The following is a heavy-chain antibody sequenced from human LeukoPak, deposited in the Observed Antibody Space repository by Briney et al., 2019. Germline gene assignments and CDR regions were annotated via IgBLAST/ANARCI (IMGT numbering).Heavy chain of an antibody. CDR2: FDPEDGET. CDR3: ATTHGVYQLLWRVFDY. CDR1: GYTLTELS. V-gene: IGHV1-24*01. D-gene: IGHD2-2*01. Sequence: ASVKVSCKVSGYTLTELSMHWVRQAPGKGLEWMGGFDPEDGETIYAQKFQGRVTMTEDTSTDTAYMELSSLRSEDTAVYYCATTHGVYQLLWRVFDYWGQGTLVTVSS. J-gene: IGHJ4*02.